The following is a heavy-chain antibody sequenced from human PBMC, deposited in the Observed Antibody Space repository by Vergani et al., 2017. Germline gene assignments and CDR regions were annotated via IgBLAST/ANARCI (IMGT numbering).Heavy chain of an antibody. V-gene: IGHV1-69*01. D-gene: IGHD3-10*01. Sequence: QVQLVQSGAEVKKPGSSVKVSCKASGGTFSSYAISWVRQAPGQGLEWMGGIIPIFGTANYAQKFQGRVTITADESTSTAYMELSSLRSEDTAVYYCASSPILLWFGEFYYFDYWGQGTLVTVSS. CDR3: ASSPILLWFGEFYYFDY. J-gene: IGHJ4*02. CDR2: IIPIFGTA. CDR1: GGTFSSYA.